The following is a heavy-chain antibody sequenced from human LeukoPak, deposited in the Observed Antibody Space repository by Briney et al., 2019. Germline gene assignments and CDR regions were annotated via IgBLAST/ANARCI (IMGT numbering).Heavy chain of an antibody. CDR3: ARQIGYCSDGNCYFAY. CDR1: GFTFSNFA. V-gene: IGHV3-23*01. CDR2: ISTGGGST. D-gene: IGHD2-15*01. Sequence: GGALRLSRAASGFTFSNFAMAWVRQAPGKGLGWVSSISTGGGSTYSAGSVKGRFTTYRDQSKDTLFLQMNSLRVEDTAVYHCARQIGYCSDGNCYFAYGGRGTLVTVS. J-gene: IGHJ4*02.